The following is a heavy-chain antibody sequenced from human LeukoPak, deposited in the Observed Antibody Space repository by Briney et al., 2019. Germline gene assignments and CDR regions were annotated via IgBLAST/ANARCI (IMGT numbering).Heavy chain of an antibody. D-gene: IGHD6-19*01. CDR2: IESDGTKE. V-gene: IGHV3-30*02. Sequence: GGSLRLSCAASGFRFSSYDIHWVRQAPGKGLEWVTFIESDGTKEYYADSVKGRFTISRDNSKNTVYVQMNTLRAEDTAVYYCAKEGCGWYYLDYWGQGTVVTVSS. J-gene: IGHJ4*02. CDR3: AKEGCGWYYLDY. CDR1: GFRFSSYD.